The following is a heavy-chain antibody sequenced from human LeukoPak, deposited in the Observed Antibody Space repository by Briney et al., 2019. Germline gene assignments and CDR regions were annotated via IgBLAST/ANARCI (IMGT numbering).Heavy chain of an antibody. V-gene: IGHV1-2*02. J-gene: IGHJ4*02. CDR2: IKADSGDR. CDR3: ATSIEQWYGG. Sequence: ASVKVSCTASGYTFSTYYIHWGRQAPGHGLEWRGWIKADSGDRKYAEKFQDRVTMTTDRPLSTVYMEMSSLRYDDTAVFYCATSIEQWYGGWGQGTLVTVSS. D-gene: IGHD5-18*01. CDR1: GYTFSTYY.